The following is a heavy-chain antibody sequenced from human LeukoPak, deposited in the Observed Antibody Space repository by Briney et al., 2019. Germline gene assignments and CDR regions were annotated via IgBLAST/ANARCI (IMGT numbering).Heavy chain of an antibody. CDR2: IYHNGTT. Sequence: KPSETLSLTCAVSGYSMSSGFYWAWVRQPPGKGLEWIANIYHNGTTYYNPSLKSRVTMSVDTSQNLFSLNLKSVTATDTAVYYCARASAPVWCGLRYYYYYSMDVWGKGTTVTVSS. D-gene: IGHD3-3*01. CDR3: ARASAPVWCGLRYYYYYSMDV. V-gene: IGHV4-38-2*01. CDR1: GYSMSSGFY. J-gene: IGHJ6*03.